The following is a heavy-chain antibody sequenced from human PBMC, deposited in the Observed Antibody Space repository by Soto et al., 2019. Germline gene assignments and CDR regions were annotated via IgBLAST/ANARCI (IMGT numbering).Heavy chain of an antibody. CDR1: GGSVSSGSYY. V-gene: IGHV4-61*01. CDR2: IYYSGST. Sequence: PSEPLSLTCTVSGGSVSSGSYYWSWIRQPPGKGLEWIGYIYYSGSTNYNPSLKSRVTISVDTSKNQFSLKLSSVTAADTAVYYCAREAYGDYSFDYWGQGTLVTVSS. J-gene: IGHJ4*02. D-gene: IGHD4-17*01. CDR3: AREAYGDYSFDY.